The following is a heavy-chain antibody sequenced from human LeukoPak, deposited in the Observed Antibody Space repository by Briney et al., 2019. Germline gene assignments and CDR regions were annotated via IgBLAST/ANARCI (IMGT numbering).Heavy chain of an antibody. Sequence: ASVKVSCKASGYTFTCYYMHWVRQAPGQGLEWMGWINPNSGGTNYAQKFQGRVTMTRDTSINTAYMELSRLRSDDTAVYYCAKVVAATPDRYFDYWGQGTLVTVSS. CDR2: INPNSGGT. CDR1: GYTFTCYY. D-gene: IGHD2-15*01. J-gene: IGHJ4*02. CDR3: AKVVAATPDRYFDY. V-gene: IGHV1-2*02.